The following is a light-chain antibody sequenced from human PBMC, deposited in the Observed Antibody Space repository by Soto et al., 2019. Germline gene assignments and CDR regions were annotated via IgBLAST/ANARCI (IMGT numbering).Light chain of an antibody. Sequence: EIVLKQSPGTLSLSPGKRATLSCRASQSISSSYLAWYQQRRGLAPRLLVYGASKRAAGIPDRFRGSGSGSEFSLTISGLEPEDFAVYFCQHFGSSPPVIFGQGRRLEI. V-gene: IGKV3-20*01. J-gene: IGKJ5*01. CDR2: GAS. CDR3: QHFGSSPPVI. CDR1: QSISSSY.